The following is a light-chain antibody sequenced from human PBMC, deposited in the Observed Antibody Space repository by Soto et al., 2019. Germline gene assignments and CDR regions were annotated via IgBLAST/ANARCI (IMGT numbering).Light chain of an antibody. CDR1: QSIDNY. CDR2: AAS. Sequence: DIQMTQSPSSLSASVGDRVTITCRASQSIDNYLNWYQQKPGKAPNLLIYAASTLLSGVPSRFSGRGSGTHFPLTISSLQPEDFATYYCQQSYSSPATFGQGTKVEIK. CDR3: QQSYSSPAT. J-gene: IGKJ1*01. V-gene: IGKV1-39*01.